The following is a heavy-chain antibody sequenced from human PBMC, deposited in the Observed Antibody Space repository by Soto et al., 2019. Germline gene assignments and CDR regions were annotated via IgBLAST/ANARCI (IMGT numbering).Heavy chain of an antibody. J-gene: IGHJ5*02. Sequence: PSETLSLTCTVSGGSISSSSYYWGWIRQPPGKGLEWIGSIYYSGSTYYNPSLKSRVTISVDTSKNQFSLKLSSVTAADTAVYYCARDVVVAATPSYWFDPWGQGTLVTVSS. V-gene: IGHV4-39*02. CDR2: IYYSGST. CDR3: ARDVVVAATPSYWFDP. CDR1: GGSISSSSYY. D-gene: IGHD2-15*01.